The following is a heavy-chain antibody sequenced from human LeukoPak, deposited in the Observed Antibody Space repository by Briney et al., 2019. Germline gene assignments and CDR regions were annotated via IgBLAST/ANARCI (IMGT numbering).Heavy chain of an antibody. V-gene: IGHV1-18*01. CDR3: ARDLYDFWSGYYGRFDP. CDR2: ISAYNGNT. D-gene: IGHD3-3*01. J-gene: IGHJ5*02. Sequence: GASLKVCCKAAGYTFTSYGISWVRQAPAQSLEWMAWISAYNGNTNYAQNLQGRVTMTPDTSPSTAYMELRSLTSDDTAVYYCARDLYDFWSGYYGRFDPWGQGTLVTVSS. CDR1: GYTFTSYG.